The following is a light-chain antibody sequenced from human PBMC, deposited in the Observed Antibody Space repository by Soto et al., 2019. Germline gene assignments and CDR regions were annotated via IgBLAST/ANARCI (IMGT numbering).Light chain of an antibody. CDR1: QDIRTE. Sequence: ALQMTQSPSSLSASVGDRVTITCRASQDIRTELGWYQQKPGKAPKLLIYGETTLQSGVTSRFSGSGSGTVFTLTISFLQPEDFASYYCLQDYNYPRTFGQGTKVDIK. J-gene: IGKJ1*01. V-gene: IGKV1-6*01. CDR2: GET. CDR3: LQDYNYPRT.